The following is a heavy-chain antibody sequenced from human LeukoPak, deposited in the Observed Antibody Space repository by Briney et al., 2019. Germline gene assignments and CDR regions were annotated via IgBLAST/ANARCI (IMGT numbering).Heavy chain of an antibody. CDR3: AKTRIAVAGPYYFDY. CDR1: GFSFSSYA. V-gene: IGHV3-23*01. CDR2: ISGSGGST. J-gene: IGHJ4*02. D-gene: IGHD6-19*01. Sequence: QPGGSLRLSCAVSGFSFSSYAMSWVRQAPGKGLEWVAAISGSGGSTFYADSVKGRFTISRDNSKNTLYLQMNSLRAEDTAVYYCAKTRIAVAGPYYFDYWGQGTLVTVSS.